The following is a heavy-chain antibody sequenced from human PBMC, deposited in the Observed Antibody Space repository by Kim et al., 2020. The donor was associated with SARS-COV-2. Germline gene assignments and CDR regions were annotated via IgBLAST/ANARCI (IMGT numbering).Heavy chain of an antibody. V-gene: IGHV6-1*01. J-gene: IGHJ4*02. Sequence: DYAVSVKRRITSNPDTSKNQFSLQLNSVTPEDTAVYYCAREDNSILFDYWGQGTLVTVSS. CDR3: AREDNSILFDY. D-gene: IGHD6-13*01.